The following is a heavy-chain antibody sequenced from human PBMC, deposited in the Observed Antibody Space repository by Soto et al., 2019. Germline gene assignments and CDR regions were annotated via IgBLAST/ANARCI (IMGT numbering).Heavy chain of an antibody. CDR1: GLSFVDHG. CDR2: ISHDEGNK. CDR3: ARDNWKQWLGYLDF. D-gene: IGHD6-19*01. Sequence: QVQLGEWGGGVVQPGGPLRLSVAVSGLSFVDHGIHWVGQPPGKDLGWVEVISHDEGNKRYGDPVKGRFPISRDNSKNTVYLQLNSLTAEDTGVYYCARDNWKQWLGYLDFWGQGTLVTVSS. V-gene: IGHV3-30*03. J-gene: IGHJ4*02.